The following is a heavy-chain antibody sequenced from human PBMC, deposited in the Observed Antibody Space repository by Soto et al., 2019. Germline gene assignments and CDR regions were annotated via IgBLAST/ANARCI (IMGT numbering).Heavy chain of an antibody. CDR2: ISGSGGGT. J-gene: IGHJ4*02. V-gene: IGHV3-23*01. CDR3: AKDHESDY. CDR1: GFTFSSYA. Sequence: EVQLLESGGGLVQPGGSLRLSCAASGFTFSSYAMSWIRQAPGKGLEWVSAISGSGGGTYYVDSVKGRFTISRDNSKNTLYLQMKSLRAEDSALYYCAKDHESDYWGQGTLVTVSS.